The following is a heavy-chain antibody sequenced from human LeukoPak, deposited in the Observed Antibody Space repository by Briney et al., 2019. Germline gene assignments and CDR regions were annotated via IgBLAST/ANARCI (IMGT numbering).Heavy chain of an antibody. J-gene: IGHJ4*02. Sequence: GGSLRLSCAASGFALSSHWMTWVRQVPGRGPEWVANVNRDGSETYYLDSVKGRFTISKDNAKNSLYLQMNSLRVEDTAMYYCARGHWGLDYWGQGTLVTVSS. CDR1: GFALSSHW. CDR2: VNRDGSET. CDR3: ARGHWGLDY. V-gene: IGHV3-7*03. D-gene: IGHD7-27*01.